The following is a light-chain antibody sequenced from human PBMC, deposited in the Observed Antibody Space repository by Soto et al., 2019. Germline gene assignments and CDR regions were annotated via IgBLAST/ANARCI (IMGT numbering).Light chain of an antibody. CDR1: SAKIGADYD. CDR2: GNN. V-gene: IGLV1-40*01. Sequence: QSALTQPPSVSGAPGQRVTISCTGSSAKIGADYDVHWYQQVPGAAPNLLIYGNNNRPSGVPDRFSGSKSGTSASLATTGLQAEDEADYYCQSYDSSLSGFYVFGTGTKVTVL. CDR3: QSYDSSLSGFYV. J-gene: IGLJ1*01.